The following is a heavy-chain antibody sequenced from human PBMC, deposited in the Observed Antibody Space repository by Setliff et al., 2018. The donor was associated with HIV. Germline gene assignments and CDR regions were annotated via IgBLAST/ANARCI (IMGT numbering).Heavy chain of an antibody. D-gene: IGHD3-9*01. V-gene: IGHV4-4*07. Sequence: PSETLSLTCTVSGGSISSYYWSWIRQPAGKGLEWIGRIYTSGSTSYNPSLQSRVSISIDMAKSLFSLELSSVTAADTAVYYCARLLEGPDYSSDFRYFDWFPDVWGQGTLVTVSS. J-gene: IGHJ4*02. CDR2: IYTSGST. CDR3: ARLLEGPDYSSDFRYFDWFPDV. CDR1: GGSISSYY.